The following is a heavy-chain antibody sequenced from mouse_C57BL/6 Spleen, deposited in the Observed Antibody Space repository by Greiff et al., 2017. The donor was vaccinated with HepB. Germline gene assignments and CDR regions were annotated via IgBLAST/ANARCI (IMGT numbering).Heavy chain of an antibody. J-gene: IGHJ2*01. CDR2: INYDGSST. V-gene: IGHV5-16*01. CDR3: ARGGDGYYDY. Sequence: EVHLVESEGGLVQPGSSMKLSCTASGFTFSDYCMAWVRQVPEKGLEWVANINYDGSSTYYLDSLKSRFIISRDNAKNILYLQMSSLKSEDTATYYCARGGDGYYDYWGQGTTLTVSS. D-gene: IGHD2-3*01. CDR1: GFTFSDYC.